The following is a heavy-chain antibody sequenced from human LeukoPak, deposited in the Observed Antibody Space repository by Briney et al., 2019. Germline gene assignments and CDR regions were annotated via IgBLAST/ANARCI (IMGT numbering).Heavy chain of an antibody. CDR1: GGSISSFY. J-gene: IGHJ6*03. CDR3: ARAWVTGIKNYYYYYMDV. CDR2: IFASGGT. D-gene: IGHD2-21*02. Sequence: SSETLSLTCSVSGGSISSFYWSWVRQPAGKGLEWIGRIFASGGTSYNPSLKSRVTISVDKSKNQFSLNLSSVTAADTAVYFCARAWVTGIKNYYYYYMDVWGKGTTATVSS. V-gene: IGHV4-4*07.